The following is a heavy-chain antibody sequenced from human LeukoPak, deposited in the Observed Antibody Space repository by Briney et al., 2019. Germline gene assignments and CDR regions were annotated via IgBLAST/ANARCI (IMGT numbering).Heavy chain of an antibody. CDR2: IIPIFGTA. J-gene: IGHJ6*02. CDR3: ARDLSMVRGVMHYYYYGMDV. V-gene: IGHV1-69*13. D-gene: IGHD3-10*01. CDR1: GGTFSSYA. Sequence: ASVNVSCKASGGTFSSYAISWVRQAPGQGLEWMGGIIPIFGTANYAQKFQGRVTITADESTSTAYMELSSLRSEDTAVYYCARDLSMVRGVMHYYYYGMDVWGQGTTVTVSS.